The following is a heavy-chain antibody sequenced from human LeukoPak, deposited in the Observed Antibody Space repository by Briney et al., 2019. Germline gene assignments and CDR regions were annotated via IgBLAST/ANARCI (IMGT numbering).Heavy chain of an antibody. CDR1: GGSISSYY. CDR2: IYYSGST. V-gene: IGHV4-59*08. D-gene: IGHD6-13*01. Sequence: SETLSLTCTVSGGSISSYYWSWIRQPPGKGLEWIGYIYYSGSTNYNPSLKSRVTISVDTSKNQFSLKLSSVTAADTAVYYCARHREGYSSSWYRAFDIWGQGTMVTVSS. J-gene: IGHJ3*02. CDR3: ARHREGYSSSWYRAFDI.